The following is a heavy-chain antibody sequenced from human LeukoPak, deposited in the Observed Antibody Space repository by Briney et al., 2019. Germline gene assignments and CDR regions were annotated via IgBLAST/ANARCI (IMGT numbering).Heavy chain of an antibody. J-gene: IGHJ4*02. Sequence: GGSVRLSCAASGFTFSRYEMNWVRQAPGKGLEGVSYISASTTTTYYGDSVKGRFTISRDNAKNSLHLQMSSLRHEDTAIYYCAKATDTYGYLFDQWGQGTLVTVSS. CDR3: AKATDTYGYLFDQ. V-gene: IGHV3-48*03. D-gene: IGHD5-18*01. CDR2: ISASTTTT. CDR1: GFTFSRYE.